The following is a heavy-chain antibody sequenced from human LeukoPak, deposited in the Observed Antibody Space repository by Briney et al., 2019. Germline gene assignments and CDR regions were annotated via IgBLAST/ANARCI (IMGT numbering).Heavy chain of an antibody. CDR2: IYPCASDT. CDR3: ARRNSSWYFSFDY. CDR1: GYSFTSYW. J-gene: IGHJ4*02. Sequence: GESLKISCKGSGYSFTSYWIGWVRQMPGKGLEWMGIIYPCASDTRYSPSFQGQVTISADKSISTAYLQWSSLKASDTTMYYCARRNSSWYFSFDYWGQGTLVTVSS. V-gene: IGHV5-51*01. D-gene: IGHD6-13*01.